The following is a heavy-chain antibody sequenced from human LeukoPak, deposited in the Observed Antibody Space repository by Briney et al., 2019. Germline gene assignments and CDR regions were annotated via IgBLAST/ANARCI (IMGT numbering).Heavy chain of an antibody. V-gene: IGHV5-51*01. D-gene: IGHD5-24*01. J-gene: IGHJ4*02. CDR3: ARHGTGRWLPQWEVDY. CDR2: IYPGDSDT. Sequence: GESLRISCKGSGYSFTSYWIGWVRQVPGKGLEWMGIIYPGDSDTRYSPSFQGQVTISADKSISTAYLQWSSLKASDTAMYYCARHGTGRWLPQWEVDYWGQGTLVTVSS. CDR1: GYSFTSYW.